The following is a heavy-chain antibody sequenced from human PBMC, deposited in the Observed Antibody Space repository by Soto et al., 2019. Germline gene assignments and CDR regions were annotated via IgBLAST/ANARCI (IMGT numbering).Heavy chain of an antibody. CDR3: AKGLTITDSYGMDA. CDR2: ISGSGGST. CDR1: GFTFSSYA. J-gene: IGHJ6*02. Sequence: GGSLRLSCAASGFTFSSYAMSWVRQAPGKGLEWVSAISGSGGSTYYADSVKGRFTISRDNSKNTLYLQMNSLRAEDTAVYYCAKGLTITDSYGMDAWGQGTTVTVS. V-gene: IGHV3-23*01. D-gene: IGHD1-1*01.